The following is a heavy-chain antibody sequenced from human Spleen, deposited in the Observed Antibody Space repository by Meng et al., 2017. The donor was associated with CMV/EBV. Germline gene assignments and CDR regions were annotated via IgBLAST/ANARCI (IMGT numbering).Heavy chain of an antibody. Sequence: KASGYTCTSYDINWVRQATGKGLEWMGWMNTNSGNTGYAQKFQGRVTITRKTSISTAYMELNSLRSEDTAVYYCARGAYYDSSGYYYHWGQGTLVTVSS. CDR2: MNTNSGNT. D-gene: IGHD3-22*01. CDR1: GYTCTSYD. J-gene: IGHJ5*02. CDR3: ARGAYYDSSGYYYH. V-gene: IGHV1-8*03.